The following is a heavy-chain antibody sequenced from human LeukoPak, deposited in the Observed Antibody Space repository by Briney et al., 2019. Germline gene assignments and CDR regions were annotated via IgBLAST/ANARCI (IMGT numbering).Heavy chain of an antibody. D-gene: IGHD6-6*01. J-gene: IGHJ4*02. CDR1: GGSITSYY. CDR2: IYHSGST. Sequence: SETLSLTCTVSGGSITSYYWGWIRQPPGKGLEWIGSIYHSGSTYYNPSLKSRVTISVDTSKNQFSLKLSSVTAADTAVYYCARDKYSSSSGASDYWGQGTLVTVSS. CDR3: ARDKYSSSSGASDY. V-gene: IGHV4-38-2*02.